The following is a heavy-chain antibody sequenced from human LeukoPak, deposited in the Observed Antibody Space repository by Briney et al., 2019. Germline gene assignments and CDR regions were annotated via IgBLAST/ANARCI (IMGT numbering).Heavy chain of an antibody. V-gene: IGHV3-23*01. CDR3: AKAANYDILTGYYLDY. D-gene: IGHD3-9*01. Sequence: GGSLRLSCAASGFTFSTFAMIWVRQPPGKGLEWVSSIFPSGGEIHYADSVRGRFTIYRDNSKSILSLQMNSLRAEDTAIYYCAKAANYDILTGYYLDYWGQGTLVTVSS. J-gene: IGHJ4*02. CDR1: GFTFSTFA. CDR2: IFPSGGEI.